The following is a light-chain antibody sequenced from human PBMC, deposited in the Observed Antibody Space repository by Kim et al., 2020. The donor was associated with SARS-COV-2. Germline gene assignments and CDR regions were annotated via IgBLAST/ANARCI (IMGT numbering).Light chain of an antibody. CDR2: KDS. J-gene: IGLJ3*02. CDR3: QSADSSGTHGV. Sequence: PGQTARITCSGDALPKQYAYWYQQKPGQAPVLVIYKDSERPSGIPERFSGSSSGTTVTLTISGVQAEDEADYYCQSADSSGTHGVFGGGTQLTVL. V-gene: IGLV3-25*03. CDR1: ALPKQY.